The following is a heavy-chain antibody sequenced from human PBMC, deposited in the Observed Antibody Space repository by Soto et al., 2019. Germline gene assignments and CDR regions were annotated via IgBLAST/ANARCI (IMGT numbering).Heavy chain of an antibody. CDR3: ARDPGITGTRGYFDY. CDR2: IYYSGST. CDR1: GGSISSYY. V-gene: IGHV4-59*01. Sequence: SETLSLTCTVSGGSISSYYWSWIRQPPGKGLEWIGYIYYSGSTIYNPSLNSRVTISVDTSKNQFSLKLSSVTAADTAVYYCARDPGITGTRGYFDYWGQGTLVTVSS. D-gene: IGHD1-7*01. J-gene: IGHJ4*02.